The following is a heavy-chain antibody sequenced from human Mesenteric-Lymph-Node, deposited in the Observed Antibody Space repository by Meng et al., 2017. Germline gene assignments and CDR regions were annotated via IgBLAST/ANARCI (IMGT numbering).Heavy chain of an antibody. CDR3: ARGSEVWFGELFLFQNQYYYYYGMDV. Sequence: KVSCKGSGYSFTSYWIGWVRQMPGKGLEWMGIIYPGDSDTRYSPSFQGQVTISADKSISTAYLQWSSLRSEDTAVYYCARGSEVWFGELFLFQNQYYYYYGMDVWGQGTTVTVSS. V-gene: IGHV5-51*01. D-gene: IGHD3-10*01. CDR2: IYPGDSDT. CDR1: GYSFTSYW. J-gene: IGHJ6*02.